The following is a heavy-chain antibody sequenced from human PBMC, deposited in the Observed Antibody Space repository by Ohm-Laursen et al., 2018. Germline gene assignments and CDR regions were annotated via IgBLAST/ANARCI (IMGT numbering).Heavy chain of an antibody. CDR1: GFTFSSYA. Sequence: SLRLSCAASGFTFSSYAMSWVRQAPGKGLEWVSAISGSGGSTYYADSVKGRFTISRDNSKNTLYLQMNSLRAEDTAVYYCAKSSYDFWSGYYHWFDPWGQGTLVIVSS. CDR3: AKSSYDFWSGYYHWFDP. CDR2: ISGSGGST. V-gene: IGHV3-23*01. J-gene: IGHJ5*02. D-gene: IGHD3-3*01.